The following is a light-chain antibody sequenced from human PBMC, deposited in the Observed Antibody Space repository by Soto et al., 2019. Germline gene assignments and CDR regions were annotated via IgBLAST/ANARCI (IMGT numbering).Light chain of an antibody. V-gene: IGLV2-8*01. CDR3: SSYADNDNLL. CDR1: SSDVGRYNY. CDR2: DVI. J-gene: IGLJ2*01. Sequence: QSALTQPPSASGSPGQSVTISCTGTSSDVGRYNYVSWYQQHPGKAPKLMLYDVIERPSGVPGRFSGSKSGNTASLTVSGLQAEDEADYYCSSYADNDNLLFGGGTKLTVL.